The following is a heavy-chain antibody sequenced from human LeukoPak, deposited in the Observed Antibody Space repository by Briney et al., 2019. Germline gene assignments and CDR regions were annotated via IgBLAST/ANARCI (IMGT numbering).Heavy chain of an antibody. J-gene: IGHJ6*03. CDR1: GFTFSSYE. CDR2: ISSSGSTI. Sequence: GGSLRLSCAASGFTFSSYEMNWVRQAPGKGLEWVSYISSSGSTIYYADSVKGRFTISRDNAKNTLYLQMNNLRAEDTAVYFCARVWIRDYMDVWGEGTTVTVSS. CDR3: ARVWIRDYMDV. D-gene: IGHD1-1*01. V-gene: IGHV3-48*03.